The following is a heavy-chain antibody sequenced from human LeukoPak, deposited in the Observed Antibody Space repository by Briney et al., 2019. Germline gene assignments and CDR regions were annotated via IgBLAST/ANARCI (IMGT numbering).Heavy chain of an antibody. CDR3: ANLRFLEWSRSPDY. D-gene: IGHD3-3*01. CDR1: GFTFSSYA. J-gene: IGHJ4*02. CDR2: ISGSGGST. Sequence: GGSLRLSCAASGFTFSSYAMSWVRQAPGKGLEWVSAISGSGGSTYYADSVKGRFTISGDNSKNTLYLQMNSLRAEDTAVYYCANLRFLEWSRSPDYWGQGTLVTVSS. V-gene: IGHV3-23*01.